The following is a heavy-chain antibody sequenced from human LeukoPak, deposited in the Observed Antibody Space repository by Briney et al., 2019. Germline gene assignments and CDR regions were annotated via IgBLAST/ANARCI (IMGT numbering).Heavy chain of an antibody. CDR1: GFTFSSDG. V-gene: IGHV3-30*02. D-gene: IGHD2-2*01. CDR3: AKDRGMYCSSTSCYLRDAFDI. J-gene: IGHJ3*02. Sequence: GGSLRLSCAASGFTFSSDGMHWVRQAPGKGLGWVAFIRYDGSNKYYADSVKGRFTISRDNSKNTLYLQMNSLRAEDTAVYYCAKDRGMYCSSTSCYLRDAFDIWGQGTMVTVSS. CDR2: IRYDGSNK.